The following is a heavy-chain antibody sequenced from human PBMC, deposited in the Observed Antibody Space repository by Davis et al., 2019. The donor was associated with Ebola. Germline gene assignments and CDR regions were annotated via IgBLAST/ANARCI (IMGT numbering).Heavy chain of an antibody. CDR1: GGSINSDY. CDR2: VLNTGNI. J-gene: IGHJ3*02. V-gene: IGHV4-59*08. CDR3: VRHEGRRADI. Sequence: PSETLSLTCSVSGGSINSDYWSWIRQPPGKELEWIAYVLNTGNILYNPSLTGRVTISRDTSKNHFSLKLPSVTAADTAMYYCVRHEGRRADIWGRGTMVTVSS.